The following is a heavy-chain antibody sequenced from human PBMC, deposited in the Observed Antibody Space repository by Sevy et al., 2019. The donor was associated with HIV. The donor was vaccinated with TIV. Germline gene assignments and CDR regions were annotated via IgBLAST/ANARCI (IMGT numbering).Heavy chain of an antibody. CDR2: ISSDGTTI. J-gene: IGHJ4*02. Sequence: GGSLRLSCAASGFTFSSYEMNWVRQAPGKGLEWVSYISSDGTTIYYADPVKGRFTISRDNAQNSVSLQMNSLRAEDTAVYYCARDLDDNSGYYYGAIDYWGQGTLVTVSS. CDR3: ARDLDDNSGYYYGAIDY. CDR1: GFTFSSYE. V-gene: IGHV3-48*03. D-gene: IGHD3-22*01.